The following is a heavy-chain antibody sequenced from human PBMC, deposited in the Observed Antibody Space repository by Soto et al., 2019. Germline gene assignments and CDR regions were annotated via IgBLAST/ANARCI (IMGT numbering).Heavy chain of an antibody. D-gene: IGHD5-18*01. V-gene: IGHV5-51*01. Sequence: PGESLKISCKGSGYTFSSYWIGWVRQMPGKGLEWMGIIYPGGSDTRYSPSFQGQVTISADKSTSTAYLQWSSLKASDTAMYYCARVGTAMANPFDYWGQGTLVTVSS. CDR1: GYTFSSYW. J-gene: IGHJ4*02. CDR3: ARVGTAMANPFDY. CDR2: IYPGGSDT.